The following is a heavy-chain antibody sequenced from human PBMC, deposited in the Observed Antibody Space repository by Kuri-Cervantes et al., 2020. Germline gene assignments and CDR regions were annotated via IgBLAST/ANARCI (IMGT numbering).Heavy chain of an antibody. CDR1: GFTVSSNY. J-gene: IGHJ5*02. D-gene: IGHD6-19*01. Sequence: GESLKISCAASGFTVSSNYMSWVRQAPGKGLEWVANIKQDGSEKYYVDSVKGRFTISRDNAKNSLYLQMNSLRAEDTAVYYCARDGAGSGNWFDPWGQGTLVTVSS. V-gene: IGHV3-7*01. CDR2: IKQDGSEK. CDR3: ARDGAGSGNWFDP.